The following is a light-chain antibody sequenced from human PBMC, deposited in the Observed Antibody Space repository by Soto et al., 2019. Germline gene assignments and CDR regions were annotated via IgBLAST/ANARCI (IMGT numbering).Light chain of an antibody. CDR1: SGDSGGYNY. CDR3: SSYTSSSTLYV. J-gene: IGLJ1*01. Sequence: QSALTQPASVSGSSGQSITISCTGTSGDSGGYNYVSWQQPHPRNAPNRIIYEVSNRPSGASNRFSGSKSGNTASLTISGLQAEDEADYYCSSYTSSSTLYVFGTGTKVTVL. CDR2: EVS. V-gene: IGLV2-14*01.